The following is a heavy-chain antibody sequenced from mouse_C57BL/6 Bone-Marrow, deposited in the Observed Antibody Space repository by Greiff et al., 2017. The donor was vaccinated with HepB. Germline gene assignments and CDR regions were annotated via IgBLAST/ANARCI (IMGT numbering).Heavy chain of an antibody. J-gene: IGHJ1*03. CDR3: ARQDYGSRYFDV. D-gene: IGHD1-1*01. Sequence: EVKLMESGGDLVKPGGSLKLSCAASGFTFSSYGMSWVRQTPDKRLEWVATISSGGSYTYYPDSVKGRFTISRDNAKNTLYLQMSSLKSEDTAMYYCARQDYGSRYFDVWGTGTTVTVSS. V-gene: IGHV5-6*01. CDR1: GFTFSSYG. CDR2: ISSGGSYT.